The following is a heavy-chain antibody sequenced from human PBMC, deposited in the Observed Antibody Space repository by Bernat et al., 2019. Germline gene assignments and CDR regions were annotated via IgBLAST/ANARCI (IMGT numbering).Heavy chain of an antibody. J-gene: IGHJ4*02. V-gene: IGHV3-30-3*01. CDR2: ISSDGSSK. CDR1: RFIFSNSP. CDR3: ARDRPYMDN. D-gene: IGHD6-6*01. Sequence: QVQVVESGGGVVQPGRSLRLSCVISRFIFSNSPMHWVRQAPGKGLEGVAVISSDGSSKYYAESVKGRFTISRDNSKSTLYLQMNSLRLEDTAMYYCARDRPYMDNWGQGTLVTVSS.